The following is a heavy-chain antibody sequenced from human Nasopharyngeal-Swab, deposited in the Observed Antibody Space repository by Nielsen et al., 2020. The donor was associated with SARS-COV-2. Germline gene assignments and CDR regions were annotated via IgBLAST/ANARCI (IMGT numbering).Heavy chain of an antibody. CDR3: AKDIAAAGTGY. CDR1: GFTFSSYW. V-gene: IGHV3-7*03. D-gene: IGHD6-13*01. J-gene: IGHJ4*02. CDR2: IKQDGSEK. Sequence: GVLKISCAASGFTFSSYWMSWVRQAPGKGLEWVANIKQDGSEKYYVDSVKGRFTISRDNAKNSLYLQMNSLRAEDTALYYCAKDIAAAGTGYWGQGTLVTVSS.